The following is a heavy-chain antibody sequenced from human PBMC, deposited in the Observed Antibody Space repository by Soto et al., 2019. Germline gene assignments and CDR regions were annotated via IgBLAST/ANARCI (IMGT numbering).Heavy chain of an antibody. J-gene: IGHJ4*02. CDR3: ATTGPY. CDR2: IWFDGSNK. CDR1: GFTFSSYG. Sequence: GGSLRLSCAASGFTFSSYGMHWVRQAPGKGLEWVAVIWFDGSNKFYADSVRGRFTISRDNSKNTVSLQMNSLRDEDSAAYYCATTGPYWGQGTLVTVSS. V-gene: IGHV3-33*01.